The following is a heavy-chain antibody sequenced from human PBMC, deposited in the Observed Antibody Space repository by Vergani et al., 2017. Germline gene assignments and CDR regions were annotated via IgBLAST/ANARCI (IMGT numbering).Heavy chain of an antibody. CDR3: AKEGGGCCSGGTCYPEY. D-gene: IGHD2-15*01. J-gene: IGHJ4*02. Sequence: QVQLVESGGGVVQPGGSLRLSCAASGFTFHSYGMHWVRQAPGKGLEWVASIRSDESRRYYGDSMEGPFTISRDNSKNTLYLQMKSLRPEDTAVYYCAKEGGGCCSGGTCYPEYWGQGTLVIVSS. V-gene: IGHV3-30*02. CDR2: IRSDESRR. CDR1: GFTFHSYG.